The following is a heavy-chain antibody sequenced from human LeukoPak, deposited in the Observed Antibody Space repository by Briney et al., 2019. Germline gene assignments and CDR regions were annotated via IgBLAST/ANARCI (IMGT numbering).Heavy chain of an antibody. V-gene: IGHV1-2*02. CDR2: PNSGGT. Sequence: PNSGGTNYAQKFQGRVTMTRDTSISTAYMELSRLRSDDTAVYYCARGGITMVRGVTPPDYWGQGTLVTVSS. J-gene: IGHJ4*02. D-gene: IGHD3-10*01. CDR3: ARGGITMVRGVTPPDY.